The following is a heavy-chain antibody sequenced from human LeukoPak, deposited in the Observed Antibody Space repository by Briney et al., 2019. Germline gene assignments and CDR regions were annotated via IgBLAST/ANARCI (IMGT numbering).Heavy chain of an antibody. V-gene: IGHV3-30-3*01. D-gene: IGHD3-22*01. Sequence: PGRSLRLSCAASGFTFSDYAMHWVRQAPGKGLEWVAVISKDGSDKYYPGSVRGRFTISRDNSKNTLYLQMNSLRAEDTAVYYCANYDSSGYAIDYWGQGTLVTVSS. CDR1: GFTFSDYA. J-gene: IGHJ4*02. CDR2: ISKDGSDK. CDR3: ANYDSSGYAIDY.